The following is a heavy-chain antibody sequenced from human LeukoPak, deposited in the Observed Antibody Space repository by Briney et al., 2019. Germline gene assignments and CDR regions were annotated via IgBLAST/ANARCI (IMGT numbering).Heavy chain of an antibody. V-gene: IGHV4-34*01. D-gene: IGHD3-3*01. CDR2: INHSGST. CDR3: ASVAGLRFLEWLSPHYYMDG. J-gene: IGHJ6*03. CDR1: GGSFSGYY. Sequence: SETLSLTCAVYGGSFSGYYWSWIRQPPGKGLEWIGEINHSGSTNYNPSLKSRVTISVDTSKNQFSLKLSSVTAADTAVYYCASVAGLRFLEWLSPHYYMDGWGKGTTVTVSS.